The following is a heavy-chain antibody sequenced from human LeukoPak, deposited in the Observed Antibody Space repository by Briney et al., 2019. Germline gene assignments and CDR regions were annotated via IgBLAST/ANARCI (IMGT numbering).Heavy chain of an antibody. CDR3: AREGLRASFDY. Sequence: PGGSLRLSCAASGFTFSSYVMHSVRQAPGKGLEYVSAIISNGGSTYYANSVNGRFTISRDNSKNTLSLQMGRLRAEDMAVYYCAREGLRASFDYWGQGTLVTVSS. V-gene: IGHV3-64*01. CDR2: IISNGGST. CDR1: GFTFSSYV. J-gene: IGHJ4*02. D-gene: IGHD5-12*01.